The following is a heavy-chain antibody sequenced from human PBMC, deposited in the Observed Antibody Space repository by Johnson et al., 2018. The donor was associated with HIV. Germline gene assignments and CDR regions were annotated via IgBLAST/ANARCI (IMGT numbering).Heavy chain of an antibody. V-gene: IGHV3-23*04. J-gene: IGHJ3*02. CDR1: GFTFSSYG. CDR3: AGDGGIATALDGFDI. Sequence: EVQLVESGGDVVQPGRSLRLSCASSGFTFSSYGMHWVRQAPGKGLEWVSAISSSGGGTYYADSVKGRFTISRDNSKNTLYLQMNSLRAEDTAVYYCAGDGGIATALDGFDIWGQGTMVAVSS. CDR2: ISSSGGGT. D-gene: IGHD6-13*01.